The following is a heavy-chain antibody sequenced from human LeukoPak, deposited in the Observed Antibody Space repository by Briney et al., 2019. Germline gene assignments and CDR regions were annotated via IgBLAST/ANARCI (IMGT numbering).Heavy chain of an antibody. V-gene: IGHV3-23*01. J-gene: IGHJ4*02. CDR2: ISGSGGST. CDR3: AKPPRYYYDSSGLDH. Sequence: GGSLRLPCAASGFTFSSYAMSWVRQAPGKGLEWVLAISGSGGSTYYADSVKGRFTISRDNSKNTLYLQMNSLRAEDTAVYYCAKPPRYYYDSSGLDHWGQGTLVTVSS. CDR1: GFTFSSYA. D-gene: IGHD3-22*01.